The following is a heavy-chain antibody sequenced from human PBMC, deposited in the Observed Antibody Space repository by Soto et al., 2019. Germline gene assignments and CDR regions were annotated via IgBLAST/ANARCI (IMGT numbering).Heavy chain of an antibody. CDR3: ASSREYQLIFDP. D-gene: IGHD2-2*01. Sequence: SETLSLTCTVSGGSISSSSYYWGWIRQPPGKGLEWIGSIYYSGSTYYNPSLKSRVTISVDTSKNQFSLKLSSVTAADTAVYYCASSREYQLIFDPWGQGTLVTVSS. J-gene: IGHJ5*02. CDR1: GGSISSSSYY. V-gene: IGHV4-39*01. CDR2: IYYSGST.